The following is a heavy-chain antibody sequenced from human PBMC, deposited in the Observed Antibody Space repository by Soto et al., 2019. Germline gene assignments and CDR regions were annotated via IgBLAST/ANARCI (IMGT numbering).Heavy chain of an antibody. J-gene: IGHJ6*02. D-gene: IGHD1-26*01. V-gene: IGHV5-51*01. CDR3: ARWVVPSYYYYCGMDV. CDR2: IYPGDSDT. CDR1: GYSFTIYW. Sequence: PGESLKISCKGSGYSFTIYWIAWVRQMPGKGLELMGIIYPGDSDTRYSPSFQGQVTISADKSINTAYLQWGSLKASDTAMYYCARWVVPSYYYYCGMDVWGQGTTVTVSS.